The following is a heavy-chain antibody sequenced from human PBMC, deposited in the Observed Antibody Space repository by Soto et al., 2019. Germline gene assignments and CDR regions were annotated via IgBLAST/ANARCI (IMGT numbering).Heavy chain of an antibody. CDR2: ISAYNGNT. CDR3: ARDSGGYSGYVDFDY. CDR1: GYTITSDG. Sequence: ASVKVSCKASGYTITSDGISWVRQDQVQGLEWMGWISAYNGNTNYAQKLQGRVTMTTDTSTSTAYMELRSLRSDDTALYYCARDSGGYSGYVDFDYWGQGSLVTVSS. D-gene: IGHD5-12*01. J-gene: IGHJ4*02. V-gene: IGHV1-18*01.